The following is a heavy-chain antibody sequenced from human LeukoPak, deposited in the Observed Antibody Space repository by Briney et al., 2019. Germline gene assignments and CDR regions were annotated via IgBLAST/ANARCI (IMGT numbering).Heavy chain of an antibody. CDR3: AIEIRTLRGKN. Sequence: ASVKVSCKASGYSFTSYDINWVRQATGQGLERMGWMNPNSGNTGYAQKFQGRVTMTRDTSISTAYMELSSLRSEDTAVYYCAIEIRTLRGKNWGQGTLVTDSS. V-gene: IGHV1-8*01. D-gene: IGHD3-10*01. J-gene: IGHJ4*02. CDR1: GYSFTSYD. CDR2: MNPNSGNT.